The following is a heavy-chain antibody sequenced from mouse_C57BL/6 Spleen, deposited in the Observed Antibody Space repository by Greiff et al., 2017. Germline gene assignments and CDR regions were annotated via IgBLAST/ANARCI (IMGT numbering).Heavy chain of an antibody. CDR3: ARDYGSSLSYWYFDV. J-gene: IGHJ1*03. CDR2: IYPGDGDT. CDR1: GYAFSSSW. D-gene: IGHD1-1*01. Sequence: VKLQQSGPELVKPGASVKISCKASGYAFSSSWMNWVKQRPGKGLEWIGRIYPGDGDTNYNGKFKGKATLTADKSSSTAYMPLSSLTSEDSAVYCCARDYGSSLSYWYFDVWGTGTTVTVSS. V-gene: IGHV1-82*01.